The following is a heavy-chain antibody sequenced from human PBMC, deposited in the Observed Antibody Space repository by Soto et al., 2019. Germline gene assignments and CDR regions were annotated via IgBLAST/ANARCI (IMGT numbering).Heavy chain of an antibody. CDR2: IYPGDSDT. D-gene: IGHD4-17*01. V-gene: IGHV5-51*01. CDR1: GYSFTSYW. CDR3: AGGGLVGNGLRWRGDDAFDI. J-gene: IGHJ3*02. Sequence: GESLKISCKGSGYSFTSYWIGWVRQMPGKGLEWMGIIYPGDSDTRYSPSFQGQVTISADKSISTAYLQWSSLKASDTAMYYCAGGGLVGNGLRWRGDDAFDIWGQGTMVTVSS.